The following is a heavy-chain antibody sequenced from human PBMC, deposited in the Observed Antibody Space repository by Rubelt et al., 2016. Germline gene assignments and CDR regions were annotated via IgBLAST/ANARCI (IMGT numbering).Heavy chain of an antibody. Sequence: QVQLVESGGGVVQPGGSLRLSCAASGFTSSSYGMHWVRQAPGKGLEWVAFIRYDGSNKYYADSVKGRFTSSRDNSKNTLYLQMNSLRAEDTAVYYCAKGGNVVVTARLYYFDYWGQGTLVTVSS. CDR1: GFTSSSYG. D-gene: IGHD2-21*02. J-gene: IGHJ4*02. CDR3: AKGGNVVVTARLYYFDY. CDR2: IRYDGSNK. V-gene: IGHV3-30*02.